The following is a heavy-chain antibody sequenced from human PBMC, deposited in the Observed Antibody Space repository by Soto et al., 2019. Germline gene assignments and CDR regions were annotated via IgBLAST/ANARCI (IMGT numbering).Heavy chain of an antibody. CDR2: IIPIFGTA. CDR3: ARDQAVAGTPGYYFDY. J-gene: IGHJ4*02. D-gene: IGHD6-19*01. Sequence: SVKISCKASGVTFSSHAISWLRQAPGQGLEWMGGIIPIFGTANYAQKFQGRVTITADESTSTAYMELSSLRSEDTAVYYCARDQAVAGTPGYYFDYWAREPWSPSPQ. CDR1: GVTFSSHA. V-gene: IGHV1-69*13.